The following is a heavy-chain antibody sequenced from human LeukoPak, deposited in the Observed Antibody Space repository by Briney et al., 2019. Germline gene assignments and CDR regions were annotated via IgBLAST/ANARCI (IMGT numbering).Heavy chain of an antibody. CDR3: ARGYYDILTGYLGKRRRYNWFDP. D-gene: IGHD3-9*01. V-gene: IGHV4-39*07. J-gene: IGHJ5*02. CDR2: IFYSGST. CDR1: SGSISTSNYY. Sequence: PSETLSLACTVSSGSISTSNYYWGWVRQPPGKALEWIGNIFYSGSTNYNPSLKSRVTISVDTSKNQFSLKLSSVTAADTAVYYCARGYYDILTGYLGKRRRYNWFDPWGQGTLVTVSS.